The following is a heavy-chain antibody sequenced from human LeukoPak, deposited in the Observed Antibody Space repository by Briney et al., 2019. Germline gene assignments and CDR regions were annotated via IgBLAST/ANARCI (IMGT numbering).Heavy chain of an antibody. J-gene: IGHJ4*02. CDR1: GFTFSNAW. Sequence: PRGSLRLSCEASGFTFSNAWMSWVRQAPGQGLEWVGRIKSNTDGGTTDYAAPVRGRFTISRDDSKNTLYLQLNSLKTEDTAVYYCTTEEADYDYVWGSDRYTFDYWGQGTLVTVSS. D-gene: IGHD3-16*02. V-gene: IGHV3-15*01. CDR2: IKSNTDGGTT. CDR3: TTEEADYDYVWGSDRYTFDY.